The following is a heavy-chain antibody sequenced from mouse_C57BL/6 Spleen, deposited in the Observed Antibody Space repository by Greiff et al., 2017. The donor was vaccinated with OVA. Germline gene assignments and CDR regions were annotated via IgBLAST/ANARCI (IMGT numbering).Heavy chain of an antibody. CDR3: ARRYPYYAMDY. V-gene: IGHV1-64*01. Sequence: QVQLQQPGAELVKPGASVKLSCKASGYTFTSYWMHWVKQRPGQGLEWIGMIHPNSGSTNYNEKFKSKATLTIDKSSSTAYMQLSSLTSEDSAVYCCARRYPYYAMDYWGQGTSVTVSS. CDR2: IHPNSGST. CDR1: GYTFTSYW. J-gene: IGHJ4*01.